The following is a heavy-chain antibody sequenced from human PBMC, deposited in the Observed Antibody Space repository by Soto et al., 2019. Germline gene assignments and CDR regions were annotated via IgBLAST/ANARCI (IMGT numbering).Heavy chain of an antibody. Sequence: SGGSLRLSCVASGFTFSNYGMHWVRQAPGRGLEWVAVISYDESSKYYADSVKGRFTVSRDNSKNTLYLQMNSLRAEDTAVYYCAEGDGVPAARFFYYYGMDVWGHGTTVTVSS. V-gene: IGHV3-30*18. CDR1: GFTFSNYG. CDR3: AEGDGVPAARFFYYYGMDV. CDR2: ISYDESSK. J-gene: IGHJ6*02. D-gene: IGHD2-2*01.